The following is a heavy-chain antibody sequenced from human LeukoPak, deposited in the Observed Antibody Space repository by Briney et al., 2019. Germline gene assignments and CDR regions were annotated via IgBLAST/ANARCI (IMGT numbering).Heavy chain of an antibody. CDR1: GNTFEDYA. J-gene: IGHJ4*02. D-gene: IGHD3-9*01. CDR3: VMGVDSGDY. CDR2: ISGDTSGT. Sequence: GASLRLPCEASGNTFEDYAIHWVRQAPGKGLEWISLISGDTSGTYYADTVKGRFTIPRNNSKNTLYLQMNRLRTEDAAMYYCVMGVDSGDYWGEGALVSVSS. V-gene: IGHV3-43*02.